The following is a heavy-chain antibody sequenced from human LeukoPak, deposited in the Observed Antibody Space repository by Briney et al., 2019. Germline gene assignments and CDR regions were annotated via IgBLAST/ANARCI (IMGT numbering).Heavy chain of an antibody. V-gene: IGHV1-18*01. CDR3: ARGPPNWGYDY. D-gene: IGHD7-27*01. J-gene: IGHJ4*02. CDR2: ISAYNGNT. CDR1: GYTFTSYG. Sequence: ASVKVSCKVSGYTFTSYGITWVRQAPGQGLEWMGWISAYNGNTNYAQKFQDRVTMTTDTSTSTAYMELSSLRSDDTAVYYCARGPPNWGYDYWGPGTLVTVSS.